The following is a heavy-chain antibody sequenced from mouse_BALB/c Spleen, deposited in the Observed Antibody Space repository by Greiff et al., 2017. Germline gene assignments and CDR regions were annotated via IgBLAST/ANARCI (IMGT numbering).Heavy chain of an antibody. J-gene: IGHJ3*01. V-gene: IGHV1-4*02. D-gene: IGHD1-1*01. Sequence: QVQLKQSAAELARPGASVKMSCKASGYTFTSYTMHWVKQRPGQGLEWIGYINPSSGYTEYNQKFKDKTTLTADKSSSTAYMQLSSLTSEDSAVYYCARRGNYGSSYAWFAYWGQGTLVTVSA. CDR2: INPSSGYT. CDR1: GYTFTSYT. CDR3: ARRGNYGSSYAWFAY.